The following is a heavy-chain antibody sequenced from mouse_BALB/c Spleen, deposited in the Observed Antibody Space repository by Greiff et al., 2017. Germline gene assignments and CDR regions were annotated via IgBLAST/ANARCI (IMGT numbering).Heavy chain of an antibody. CDR2: INPGSGGT. V-gene: IGHV1-54*01. Sequence: VQLQQSGAELVRPGTSVKVSCKASGYAFTNYLIEWVKQRPGQGLEWIGVINPGSGGTNYNEKFKGKATLTADKSSSTAYMQLSSLTSDDSAVYFCARSTYYGYGAMDYWGQGTSVTVSS. CDR3: ARSTYYGYGAMDY. J-gene: IGHJ4*01. D-gene: IGHD1-2*01. CDR1: GYAFTNYL.